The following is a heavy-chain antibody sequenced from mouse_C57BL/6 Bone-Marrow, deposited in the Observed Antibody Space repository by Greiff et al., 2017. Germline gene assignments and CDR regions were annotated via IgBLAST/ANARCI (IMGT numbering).Heavy chain of an antibody. CDR2: IYPGDGDT. J-gene: IGHJ2*01. CDR3: ARDPYYSIYFDY. D-gene: IGHD2-5*01. Sequence: QVQLKQSGPELVKPGASVKISCKASGYAFSSSWMNWVKQRPGKGLEWIGRIYPGDGDTNYNGKFKGKATLTADKSSSPAYMQLSSLTSEDSAVYFCARDPYYSIYFDYWGQGTTLTVSS. V-gene: IGHV1-82*01. CDR1: GYAFSSSW.